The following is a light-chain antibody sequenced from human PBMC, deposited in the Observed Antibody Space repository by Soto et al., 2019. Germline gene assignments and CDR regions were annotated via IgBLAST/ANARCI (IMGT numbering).Light chain of an antibody. V-gene: IGKV1-39*01. Sequence: DIHMTQSPSSLSASVGDRVTITRRASQNIKKFLNWYQQRPGKAPSALIHATSTLQNGVSSRFSGSGSDTDFTLTITSLQPEDFVTYFCQQSYSSPLTFGGGTKVEL. CDR3: QQSYSSPLT. CDR2: ATS. CDR1: QNIKKF. J-gene: IGKJ4*01.